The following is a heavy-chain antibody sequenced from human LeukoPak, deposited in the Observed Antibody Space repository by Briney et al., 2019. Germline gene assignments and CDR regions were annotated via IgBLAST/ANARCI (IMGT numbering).Heavy chain of an antibody. CDR1: GFSFGSNW. V-gene: IGHV3-53*01. CDR2: FYSGGDR. Sequence: GGSLRLSRVASGFSFGSNWMSWVRQAPGKGLEWVSVFYSGGDRYYADSVKGRFTISRDNSKNTVYLQMNSLRPEDTAVYYCARNSVAGTGNYWGQGTLVTVSS. J-gene: IGHJ4*02. CDR3: ARNSVAGTGNY. D-gene: IGHD6-19*01.